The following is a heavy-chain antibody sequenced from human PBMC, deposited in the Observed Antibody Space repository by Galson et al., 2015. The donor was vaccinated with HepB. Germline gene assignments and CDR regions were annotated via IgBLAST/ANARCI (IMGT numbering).Heavy chain of an antibody. D-gene: IGHD6-19*01. CDR3: AKGRTSGCDY. Sequence: SLRLSCAASGFTFSSYAMHWVRQAPGKGLEWVAVISYDGSNKYYADSVKGRFTISRDNSKNTLYLQMNSLRAEDTAVYYCAKGRTSGCDYWGQGTLVTVSS. CDR2: ISYDGSNK. J-gene: IGHJ4*02. V-gene: IGHV3-30*04. CDR1: GFTFSSYA.